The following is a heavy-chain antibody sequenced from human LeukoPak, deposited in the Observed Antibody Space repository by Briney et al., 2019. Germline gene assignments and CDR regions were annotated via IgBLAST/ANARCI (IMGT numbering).Heavy chain of an antibody. CDR2: ISSGSSYI. CDR1: GFIFSSYA. D-gene: IGHD6-19*01. J-gene: IGHJ6*03. CDR3: ARDFRAVAESFYYYYMDV. V-gene: IGHV3-21*01. Sequence: GGSLRLSCEASGFIFSSYAVNWVRQAPGKGLEWVSSISSGSSYIYYADSVRGRFTISRDNAKNSLYLHMNSLRAEDTAVYYCARDFRAVAESFYYYYMDVWGKGTTVTVSS.